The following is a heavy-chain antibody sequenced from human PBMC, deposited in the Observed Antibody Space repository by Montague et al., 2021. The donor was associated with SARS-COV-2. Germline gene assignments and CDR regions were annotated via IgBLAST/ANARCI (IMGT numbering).Heavy chain of an antibody. CDR1: GGSISSSSYY. Sequence: SETLSLTCTVSGGSISSSSYYWGWIRQPPGKGLEWIGYLYYSGSTYYNPSLKSRVTISADTPQNQFALKLSSVTAADTAVYYCAGEIVVVTQTYHYGMDVWGQGTTGTVSS. CDR3: AGEIVVVTQTYHYGMDV. CDR2: LYYSGST. D-gene: IGHD3-22*01. J-gene: IGHJ6*02. V-gene: IGHV4-39*06.